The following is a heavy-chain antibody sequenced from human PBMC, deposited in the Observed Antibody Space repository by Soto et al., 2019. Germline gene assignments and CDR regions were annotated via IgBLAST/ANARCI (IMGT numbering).Heavy chain of an antibody. CDR3: ATGRVYFGSEY. Sequence: QVQLQESGPGLVKPLETLSLTCTVRGGSITSYYWSWVRQPPGKGLEWIGYIYYNGNINYNPSLKSRLTISLDTSKNQFSLRLSSVTAADTAVYYCATGRVYFGSEYWGQGTLVTVSS. V-gene: IGHV4-59*01. CDR2: IYYNGNI. D-gene: IGHD3-10*01. J-gene: IGHJ4*02. CDR1: GGSITSYY.